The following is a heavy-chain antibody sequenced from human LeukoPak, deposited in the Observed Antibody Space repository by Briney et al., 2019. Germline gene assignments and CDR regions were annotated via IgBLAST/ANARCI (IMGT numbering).Heavy chain of an antibody. CDR3: TIDMQGGANGYVMDV. Sequence: GRSLRLSCAASGFTFSSYEINWVRQAPQKGLEWVSYISSSGSTTYYADSAKGRFTISREHAKNSLYFHMNSPRAEDTAIYFCTIDMQGGANGYVMDVWGQGTTVTVSS. D-gene: IGHD4/OR15-4a*01. J-gene: IGHJ6*02. CDR1: GFTFSSYE. V-gene: IGHV3-48*03. CDR2: ISSSGSTT.